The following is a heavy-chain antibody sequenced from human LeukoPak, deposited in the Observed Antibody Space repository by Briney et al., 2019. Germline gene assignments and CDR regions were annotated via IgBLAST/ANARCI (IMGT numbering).Heavy chain of an antibody. D-gene: IGHD3-22*01. CDR1: GGSISSGSYY. CDR3: VNEFSDDSSGYSAFDI. J-gene: IGHJ3*02. Sequence: SQTLSLTCTVSGGSISSGSYYWSWIRQPAGKGLEWIGHIYTSGSTNYNPSLKSRVTISVDTSKNQFSLKLSSVTAADTAVYYCVNEFSDDSSGYSAFDIWGQGTMVTVSS. V-gene: IGHV4-61*09. CDR2: IYTSGST.